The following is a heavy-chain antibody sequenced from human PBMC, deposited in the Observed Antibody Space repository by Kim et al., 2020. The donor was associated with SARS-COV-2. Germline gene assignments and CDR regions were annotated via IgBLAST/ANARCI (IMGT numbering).Heavy chain of an antibody. CDR2: VNEASGAT. CDR3: ARESRHYLDS. Sequence: ASVKVSCKSSGYTFTGHFIQWVRQAPGQGLEWMGWVNEASGATEYARKFRGRVTLTRDTSSSTAYMELSGLTNDDTAVYYCARESRHYLDSWGQGTLVVVSS. CDR1: GYTFTGHF. V-gene: IGHV1-2*02. D-gene: IGHD3-10*01. J-gene: IGHJ5*01.